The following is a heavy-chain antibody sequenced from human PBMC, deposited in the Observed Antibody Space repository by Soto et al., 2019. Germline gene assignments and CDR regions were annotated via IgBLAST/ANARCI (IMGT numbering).Heavy chain of an antibody. J-gene: IGHJ6*02. D-gene: IGHD3-3*01. CDR2: ISAYNGNT. CDR1: GFTVTRYG. Sequence: ASGKVSCNASGFTVTRYGISWVRQAPGQGLEWMGWISAYNGNTNHAQKLQGRVTMTTDTSTSTAYMELRSLRSDATAVYYCAISRGWDFWSCYPGDCYGMDAWGQGSMVTVSS. CDR3: AISRGWDFWSCYPGDCYGMDA. V-gene: IGHV1-18*04.